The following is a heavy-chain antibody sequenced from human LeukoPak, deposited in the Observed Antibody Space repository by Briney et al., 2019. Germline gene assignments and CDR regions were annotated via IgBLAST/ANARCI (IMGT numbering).Heavy chain of an antibody. CDR1: RGTFSSYA. Sequence: ASVKVSCKASRGTFSSYAISWVRQAPGQGLEWMGRIISILGIANYAQKFQGRVTITADKSTSTAYMELSSLRSEDTAVYYCARDQGARMIVVVDDAFDIWGQGTMVTVSS. D-gene: IGHD3-22*01. CDR3: ARDQGARMIVVVDDAFDI. CDR2: IISILGIA. V-gene: IGHV1-69*04. J-gene: IGHJ3*02.